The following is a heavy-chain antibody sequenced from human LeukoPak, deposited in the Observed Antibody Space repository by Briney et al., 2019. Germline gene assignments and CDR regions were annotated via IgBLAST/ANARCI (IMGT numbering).Heavy chain of an antibody. CDR1: GGTFSSYA. D-gene: IGHD2-21*02. Sequence: GSSVKVSCKASGGTFSSYAISWVRQAPGQGLEWMGRIIPIFGTANYAQKFQGRVTITTDEYTSTAYMELSSLRSEDTAVYYCASSNLAYCGGDCYSAFDYWGQGTLVTVSS. V-gene: IGHV1-69*05. CDR3: ASSNLAYCGGDCYSAFDY. CDR2: IIPIFGTA. J-gene: IGHJ4*02.